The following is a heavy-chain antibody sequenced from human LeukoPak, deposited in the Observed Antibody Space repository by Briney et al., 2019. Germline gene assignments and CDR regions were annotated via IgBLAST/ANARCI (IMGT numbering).Heavy chain of an antibody. CDR1: GFTFSSYA. Sequence: GGSLRLSCAASGFTFSSYAMSWVRQAPGKGLEWVSAISGSGGSTYYANSVKGRFTISRDNSKNTLYLQMNSLRAEDTAVYYCAKFPDNPDYYFDYWGQGTLVTVSS. CDR3: AKFPDNPDYYFDY. V-gene: IGHV3-23*01. CDR2: ISGSGGST. D-gene: IGHD1-1*01. J-gene: IGHJ4*02.